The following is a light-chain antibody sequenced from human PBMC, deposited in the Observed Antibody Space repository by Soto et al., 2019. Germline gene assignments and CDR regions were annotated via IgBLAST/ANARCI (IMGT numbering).Light chain of an antibody. CDR2: DVS. V-gene: IGLV2-14*01. Sequence: QSALTQPASVSGSPGQSITISCTGTSRDVGGYNYVSWYQQHPGKAPKVMIYDVSNRPSGVSNRFSCSKSGNTASLTISGLQAEDEADYYCSSYTISGTRVFGGGTKLTVL. CDR3: SSYTISGTRV. J-gene: IGLJ2*01. CDR1: SRDVGGYNY.